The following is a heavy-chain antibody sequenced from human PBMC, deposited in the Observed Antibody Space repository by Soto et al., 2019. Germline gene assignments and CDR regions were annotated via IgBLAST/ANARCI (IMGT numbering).Heavy chain of an antibody. CDR2: INAGNGNT. D-gene: IGHD2-8*01. J-gene: IGHJ6*02. CDR1: GYTFTSYA. CDR3: ARSLGYCTNGVCPMDV. Sequence: GASVKVSCAASGYTFTSYAMHWVRQAPGQRLEWMGWINAGNGNTKYSQKFQGRVTITRDTSASTAYMELSSLRSEDTAVYYCARSLGYCTNGVCPMDVWGQGTTVTVSS. V-gene: IGHV1-3*01.